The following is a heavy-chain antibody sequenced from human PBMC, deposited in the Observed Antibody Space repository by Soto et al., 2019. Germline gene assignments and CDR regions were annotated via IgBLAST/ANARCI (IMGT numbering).Heavy chain of an antibody. D-gene: IGHD3-10*01. CDR1: GGSFSGYY. V-gene: IGHV4-34*01. Sequence: SQTLSLTCAVHGGSFSGYYWDWIRQPPGKGLEWIGEVNHGGTSNYNPSLKSRAIISVDTSKNQFSLKLTSVTAEDTALFFCGGSSFFGSGDLFHGLDVWCKGSTV. CDR3: GGSSFFGSGDLFHGLDV. J-gene: IGHJ6*04. CDR2: VNHGGTS.